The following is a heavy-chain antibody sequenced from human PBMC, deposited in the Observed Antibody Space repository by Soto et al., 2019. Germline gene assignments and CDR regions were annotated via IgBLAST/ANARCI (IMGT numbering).Heavy chain of an antibody. CDR3: ARDEGYCSGGSCYYRFDP. CDR2: ISSSSSYI. D-gene: IGHD2-15*01. V-gene: IGHV3-21*01. J-gene: IGHJ5*02. Sequence: EVQLVESGGGLVKPGGSLRLSCAASGFTFSSYSMNWVRQAPGKGLEWVSSISSSSSYIYYADSVKGRFTISRDNAKNSLYLQMNSLRAEDTAVYYCARDEGYCSGGSCYYRFDPWGQGTLVTVSS. CDR1: GFTFSSYS.